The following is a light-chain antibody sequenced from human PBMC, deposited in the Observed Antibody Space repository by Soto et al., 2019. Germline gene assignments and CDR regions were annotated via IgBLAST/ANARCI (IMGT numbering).Light chain of an antibody. V-gene: IGKV2-28*01. J-gene: IGKJ1*01. Sequence: DIVMTQSPLSLPVTPGEPASISCRSSQSLLHTNGYNYLDWYLQKPGQSPQALIYLGSNRSSGVPDRFSGSGSGTDFTLKISRVEAEDVGVYYCMQPLQAPRTFGQGTKVEMK. CDR1: QSLLHTNGYNY. CDR3: MQPLQAPRT. CDR2: LGS.